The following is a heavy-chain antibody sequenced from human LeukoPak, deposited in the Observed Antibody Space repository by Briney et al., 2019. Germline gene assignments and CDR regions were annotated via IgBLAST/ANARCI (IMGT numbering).Heavy chain of an antibody. CDR1: GFTFDDYG. CDR3: ASLYYGSGDAGGY. D-gene: IGHD3-10*01. CDR2: INWNGGST. J-gene: IGHJ4*02. Sequence: PGGSLRLSCAASGFTFDDYGVSWVRQAPGKGLEWVSGINWNGGSTGYADSVKGRFTISRDNAKNSLYLQMNSLRAEDTALYHCASLYYGSGDAGGYWGQGTLVTVSS. V-gene: IGHV3-20*01.